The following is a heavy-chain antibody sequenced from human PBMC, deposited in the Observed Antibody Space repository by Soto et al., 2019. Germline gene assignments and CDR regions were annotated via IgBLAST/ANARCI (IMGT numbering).Heavy chain of an antibody. Sequence: PSETLSLTCTVSGGSISSDSYYWGWIRQSPEKGLEWIANISYSGSTYYNPTLKSRVTISVDTSKNQFSLKLSSVTAADTAVYYCARWPQLEPRFDYWGQGTLVTSPQ. CDR2: ISYSGST. CDR3: ARWPQLEPRFDY. CDR1: GGSISSDSYY. V-gene: IGHV4-39*01. J-gene: IGHJ4*02. D-gene: IGHD1-1*01.